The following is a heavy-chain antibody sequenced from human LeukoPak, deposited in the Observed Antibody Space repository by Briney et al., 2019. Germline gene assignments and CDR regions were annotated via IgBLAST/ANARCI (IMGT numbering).Heavy chain of an antibody. CDR1: GYTFTSYD. CDR3: ARAGDIRRGGLGYYDYIWGSYRYTLPDY. Sequence: ASVKVSCKASGYTFTSYDINWVRQATGQGLEWMGWMNPNSGNTGYAQKFQGRATMTRNTSISTAYMELSSLRSEDTAVYYCARAGDIRRGGLGYYDYIWGSYRYTLPDYWGQGTLVTVSS. V-gene: IGHV1-8*01. D-gene: IGHD3-16*02. J-gene: IGHJ4*02. CDR2: MNPNSGNT.